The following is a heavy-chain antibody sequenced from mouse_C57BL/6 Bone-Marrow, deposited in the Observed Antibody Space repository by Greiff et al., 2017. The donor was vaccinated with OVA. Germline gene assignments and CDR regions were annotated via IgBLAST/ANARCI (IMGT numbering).Heavy chain of an antibody. J-gene: IGHJ2*01. Sequence: VKLMESGPELVKPGASVKISCKASGYSFTSYYIHWVKQRPGQGLEWIGWIYPGSGNTKYNEKFKGKATLTADTSSSTAYMQLSSLTSEDSAVYYCARRTPYYYGSSPYYFDYWGQGTTLTVSS. CDR1: GYSFTSYY. D-gene: IGHD1-1*01. CDR2: IYPGSGNT. CDR3: ARRTPYYYGSSPYYFDY. V-gene: IGHV1-66*01.